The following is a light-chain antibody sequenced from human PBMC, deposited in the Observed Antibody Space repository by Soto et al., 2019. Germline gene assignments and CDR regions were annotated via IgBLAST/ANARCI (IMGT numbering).Light chain of an antibody. Sequence: PGERATLSCRASQSVSSSYLAWYQQEPGQAPRLLIYGASSRATGIPDRFSGSGSGTDFTLTISRLEPEDFAVYYCQQYGSFPYTFGQGTKLEIK. CDR2: GAS. J-gene: IGKJ2*01. V-gene: IGKV3-20*01. CDR3: QQYGSFPYT. CDR1: QSVSSSY.